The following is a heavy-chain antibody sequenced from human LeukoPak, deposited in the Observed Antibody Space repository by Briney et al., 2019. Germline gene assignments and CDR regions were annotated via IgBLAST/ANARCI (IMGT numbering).Heavy chain of an antibody. Sequence: ASVEVSCKASGYTFTIYGISWVRQAPGQGLEWMGWISAYNGNTNSAQKLQGRVTMTTDTSTSTAYMDLRSLRSDDTAVYYCARDQAATNTQVRFCLDWGQGTLVTVSS. CDR1: GYTFTIYG. J-gene: IGHJ4*02. V-gene: IGHV1-18*01. CDR2: ISAYNGNT. D-gene: IGHD3-9*01. CDR3: ARDQAATNTQVRFCLD.